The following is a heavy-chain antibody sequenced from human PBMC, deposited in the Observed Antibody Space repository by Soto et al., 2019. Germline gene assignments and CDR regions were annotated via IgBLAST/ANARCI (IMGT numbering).Heavy chain of an antibody. Sequence: QVQLVESGGGVVQPGRSLRLSCAASGFTFSSYAMHWVRQAPGKGLEWVAVISYDGSNKYYADSVKGRFTISRDNSKNTLYLQMNSLRAEDTAVYYCAREGRIVVVTARGNWFDPWGQGTLVTVSS. CDR2: ISYDGSNK. D-gene: IGHD2-21*02. V-gene: IGHV3-30-3*01. J-gene: IGHJ5*02. CDR3: AREGRIVVVTARGNWFDP. CDR1: GFTFSSYA.